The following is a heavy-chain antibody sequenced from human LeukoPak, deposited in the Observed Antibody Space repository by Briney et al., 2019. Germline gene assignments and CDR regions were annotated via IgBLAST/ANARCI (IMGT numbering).Heavy chain of an antibody. J-gene: IGHJ4*02. CDR2: ISGSGGST. CDR3: AKGHPHTPSSWYDY. Sequence: GGTLRLSCAASGFTFSSYGMSWVRQAPGKGLEWVSAISGSGGSTYYADSVKGRFTISRDNSKNTLYLQMNSLRAEDTAVYYCAKGHPHTPSSWYDYWGQGTLVTVSS. V-gene: IGHV3-23*01. D-gene: IGHD6-13*01. CDR1: GFTFSSYG.